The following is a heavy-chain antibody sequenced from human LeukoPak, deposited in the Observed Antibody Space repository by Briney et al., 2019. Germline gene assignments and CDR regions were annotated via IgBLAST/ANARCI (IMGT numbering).Heavy chain of an antibody. CDR3: AKEGITMIVVAGNWFDP. D-gene: IGHD3-22*01. Sequence: GSLRLSCAASGFTFSDYYMSWIRQAPGKGLEWVSYISSSGSTIYYADSVKGRFTISRDNSKNTLYLQMNSLRAEDTAVYYCAKEGITMIVVAGNWFDPWGQGTLVTVSS. V-gene: IGHV3-11*01. CDR2: ISSSGSTI. CDR1: GFTFSDYY. J-gene: IGHJ5*02.